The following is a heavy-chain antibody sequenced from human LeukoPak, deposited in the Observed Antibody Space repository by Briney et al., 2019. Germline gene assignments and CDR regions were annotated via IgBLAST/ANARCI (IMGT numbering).Heavy chain of an antibody. Sequence: PSETLSLTCAVYGGSFSGYYWSWIRQPPGKGLEWIGEINHSGSTNYNPSLKSRVTISVDTSKNQFSLKLSSVTAADTAVYYCAREGYPRRYCSGTSCRSGYYYMDVWGKGTTVTVSS. CDR2: INHSGST. D-gene: IGHD2-2*01. J-gene: IGHJ6*03. V-gene: IGHV4-34*01. CDR3: AREGYPRRYCSGTSCRSGYYYMDV. CDR1: GGSFSGYY.